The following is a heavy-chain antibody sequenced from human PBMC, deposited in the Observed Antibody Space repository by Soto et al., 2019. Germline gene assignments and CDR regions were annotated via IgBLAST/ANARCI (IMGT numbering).Heavy chain of an antibody. CDR1: GFTFSSYG. Sequence: QVQLVESGGGVVQPGRSLRLSCAASGFTFSSYGMHWVRQAPGKGLEWVAVISYDGSNKYYADSVKGRFTISRDNSKNTLYLQMNSLRAEDTAVYYCAKLVYLTVHYGMDVWGQGTTVTVSS. CDR2: ISYDGSNK. CDR3: AKLVYLTVHYGMDV. D-gene: IGHD2-2*02. V-gene: IGHV3-30*18. J-gene: IGHJ6*02.